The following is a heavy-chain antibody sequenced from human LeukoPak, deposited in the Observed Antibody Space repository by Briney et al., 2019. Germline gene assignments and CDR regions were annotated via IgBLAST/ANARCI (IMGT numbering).Heavy chain of an antibody. CDR1: GFSFREYP. D-gene: IGHD3-9*01. CDR3: ARAQISIISSGQYLDV. V-gene: IGHV3-30-3*01. J-gene: IGHJ3*01. Sequence: GKSLRLSCVASGFSFREYPIHWVRQAPGKGLEWVAVISNDGSNEYDAEFVKGRFTMSRDNSKNTVFLDVNNLRTEDTAVYYCARAQISIISSGQYLDVWGQGTLVTVSS. CDR2: ISNDGSNE.